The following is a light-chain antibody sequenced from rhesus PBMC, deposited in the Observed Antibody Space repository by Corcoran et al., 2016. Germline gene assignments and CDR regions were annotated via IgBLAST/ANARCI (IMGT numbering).Light chain of an antibody. Sequence: DIVMTQSPATPSLSPGETAILSCRASANVGSYLAWDRQKTGQAPQLLVHSTSFRATAIPDSISGSGSGTEFTLPISSLEPDDVGLYHCQQYNDLLQTFGPGTNLDIK. CDR3: QQYNDLLQT. CDR2: STS. J-gene: IGKJ3*01. CDR1: ANVGSY. V-gene: IGKV3-40*03.